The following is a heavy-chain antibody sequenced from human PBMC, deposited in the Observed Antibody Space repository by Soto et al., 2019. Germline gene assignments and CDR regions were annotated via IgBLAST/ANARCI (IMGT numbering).Heavy chain of an antibody. CDR1: GYSFTSYW. J-gene: IGHJ6*02. V-gene: IGHV5-10-1*01. CDR2: IDPSDSYT. CDR3: ARHGSIAALLRYCYYGMDV. Sequence: PGESLKISCKGSGYSFTSYWISWVRQMPGKGLEWMGRIDPSDSYTNYSPSFQGHVTISADKSISTAYLQWSSLKASDTAMYYCARHGSIAALLRYCYYGMDVWGQGTTVTVSS. D-gene: IGHD6-6*01.